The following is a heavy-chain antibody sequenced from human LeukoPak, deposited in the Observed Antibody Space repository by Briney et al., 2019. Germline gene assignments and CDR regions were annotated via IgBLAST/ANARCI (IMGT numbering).Heavy chain of an antibody. J-gene: IGHJ4*02. Sequence: ASVKVSCKASGYTFTSYGISWVRQAPGQGLEWMGWISAYNGNTNYAQKLQGRVTMTTDTSTSTAYMELRSLRSDDTAVYYCARDPTGKRWRPPFDYWGQGTLATVSS. CDR2: ISAYNGNT. CDR1: GYTFTSYG. D-gene: IGHD6-19*01. CDR3: ARDPTGKRWRPPFDY. V-gene: IGHV1-18*01.